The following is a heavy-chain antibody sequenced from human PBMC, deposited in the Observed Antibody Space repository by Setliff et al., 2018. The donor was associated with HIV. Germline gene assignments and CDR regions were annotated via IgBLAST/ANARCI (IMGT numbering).Heavy chain of an antibody. CDR3: AKRTFGSGRLDP. D-gene: IGHD3-16*01. CDR1: GGSFSGYY. Sequence: SETLSLTCAVYGGSFSGYYWSWIRQPPGKGLEWIGEINHSGSTNYNPSLKSRVTISIDTSKNQFSLNLNSVTATDTAVYYCAKRTFGSGRLDPWGQGTPVTVSS. J-gene: IGHJ5*02. V-gene: IGHV4-34*01. CDR2: INHSGST.